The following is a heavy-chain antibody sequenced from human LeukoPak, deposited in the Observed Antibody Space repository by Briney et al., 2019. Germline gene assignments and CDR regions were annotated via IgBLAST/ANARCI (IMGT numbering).Heavy chain of an antibody. D-gene: IGHD3-3*02. CDR1: GFIFTNAW. J-gene: IGHJ4*02. CDR3: TTGIRGD. Sequence: PGGPLRLFCAASGFIFTNAWMNWVRQAPGKGLEWVGRIQSKTDGGKTDYAAPVKGRFTISRDDSKNTLYLQMNSLKTEDTAIYYCTTGIRGDWGQGTLVTVSS. CDR2: IQSKTDGGKT. V-gene: IGHV3-15*07.